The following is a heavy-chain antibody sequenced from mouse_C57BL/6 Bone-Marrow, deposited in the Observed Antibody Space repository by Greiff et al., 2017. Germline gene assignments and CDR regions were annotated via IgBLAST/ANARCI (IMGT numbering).Heavy chain of an antibody. V-gene: IGHV1-81*01. CDR1: GYTFTSYG. CDR2: IYPRSGNT. CDR3: ARSKVIGYFDY. Sequence: VQLQQSGAELARPGASVKLSCKASGYTFTSYGISWVKQRTGPGLEWIGEIYPRSGNTYYNEKFKGKATLTADKSSSTAYMELRSLTSEDSAVYFCARSKVIGYFDYWGQGTTLTVSS. J-gene: IGHJ2*01. D-gene: IGHD1-1*01.